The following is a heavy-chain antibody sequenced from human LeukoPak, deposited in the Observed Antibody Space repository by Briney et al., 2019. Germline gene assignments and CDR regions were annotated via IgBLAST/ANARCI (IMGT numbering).Heavy chain of an antibody. CDR3: GSARGDY. CDR2: INHSGST. V-gene: IGHV4-34*01. J-gene: IGHJ4*02. Sequence: SETLSLTCAVYGGSFSGYYWSWIRQPPGEGLEWIGEINHSGSTNYNPSLKSRVTISVDTSKNQFSLKLSSVTAADTAVYYCGSARGDYWGQGTLVTVSS. CDR1: GGSFSGYY. D-gene: IGHD2-15*01.